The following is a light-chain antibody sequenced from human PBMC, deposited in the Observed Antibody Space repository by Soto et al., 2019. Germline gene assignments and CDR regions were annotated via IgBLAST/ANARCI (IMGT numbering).Light chain of an antibody. Sequence: EIVLTQSPGTLSLSPGDRATLSCRASQSVSSTYLAWYQQKPGQAPRLLIYDASSRATGIPDRFSGSVSGTDFTLTISTLEPEDFAVYYCQQYGSSPGLFTFGPGTKVDIK. CDR3: QQYGSSPGLFT. V-gene: IGKV3-20*01. CDR1: QSVSSTY. J-gene: IGKJ3*01. CDR2: DAS.